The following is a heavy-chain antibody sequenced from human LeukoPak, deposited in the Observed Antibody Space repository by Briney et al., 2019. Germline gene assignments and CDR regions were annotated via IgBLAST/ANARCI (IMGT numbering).Heavy chain of an antibody. J-gene: IGHJ4*02. D-gene: IGHD3-10*01. CDR2: ISSSGSTI. Sequence: GGSLRLSCAASGFTFSDYYMSWIRQAPGKGLEWVPYISSSGSTIYYADSVKGRFTISRDNAKNSLYLQMNSLRAEDTAVYYCARQRLWFGELIEDYWGQGTLVTVSS. V-gene: IGHV3-11*01. CDR3: ARQRLWFGELIEDY. CDR1: GFTFSDYY.